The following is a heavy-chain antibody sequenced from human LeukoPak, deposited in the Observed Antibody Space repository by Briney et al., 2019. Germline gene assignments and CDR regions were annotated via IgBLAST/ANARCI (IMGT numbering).Heavy chain of an antibody. CDR2: ITFNSETI. V-gene: IGHV3-48*04. Sequence: PGGSLRLSCVTSGFTFRSYSMNWVRQAPGKGLEWLSYITFNSETIYYADSVKGRFTISRDNAKNSLYLQMNSLRAEDTAVYYCATYSSLNRREFQYWGQGTLLTVSS. CDR3: ATYSSLNRREFQY. D-gene: IGHD3-22*01. J-gene: IGHJ1*01. CDR1: GFTFRSYS.